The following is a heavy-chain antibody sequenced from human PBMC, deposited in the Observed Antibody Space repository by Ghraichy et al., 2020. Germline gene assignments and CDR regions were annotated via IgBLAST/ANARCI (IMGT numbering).Heavy chain of an antibody. Sequence: GGSLRLSRAASGFLLPAPWLLWLRQAPGKGPEWLDNTKKDASEKYYGDSVKGRFTISRDNAKNSLYLEMNSLRAEDTAVYYCARDLGGGWYFDYWGQGALVTVSS. CDR1: GFLLPAPW. CDR3: ARDLGGGWYFDY. D-gene: IGHD6-19*01. V-gene: IGHV3-7*01. J-gene: IGHJ4*02. CDR2: TKKDASEK.